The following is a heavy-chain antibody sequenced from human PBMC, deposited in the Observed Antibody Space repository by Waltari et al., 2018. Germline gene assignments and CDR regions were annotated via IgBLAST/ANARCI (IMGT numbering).Heavy chain of an antibody. Sequence: QVQLVASGGGVVQPGGSLRLSCAASGFTFSSYGMPWVRQAPGKGLEWVAFIRYDGSNKYYADSVKGRFTISRDNSKNTLYLQMNSLRAEDTAVYYCAKALVPAAVNWFDPWGQGTLVTVSS. D-gene: IGHD2-2*01. CDR2: IRYDGSNK. CDR1: GFTFSSYG. J-gene: IGHJ5*02. CDR3: AKALVPAAVNWFDP. V-gene: IGHV3-30*02.